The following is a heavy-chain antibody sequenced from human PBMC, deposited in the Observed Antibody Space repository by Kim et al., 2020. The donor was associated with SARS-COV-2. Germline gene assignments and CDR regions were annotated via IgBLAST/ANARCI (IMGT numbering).Heavy chain of an antibody. CDR1: GFTVSSNY. J-gene: IGHJ4*02. CDR3: ARDQIVGATLFDY. Sequence: GGSLRLSCAASGFTVSSNYMSWVRQAPGKGLEWVSVIYSGGSTYYADSVKGRFTISRDNSKNTLYLQMNSLRAEDTAVYYCARDQIVGATLFDYWGQGTLVTVSS. D-gene: IGHD1-26*01. CDR2: IYSGGST. V-gene: IGHV3-66*01.